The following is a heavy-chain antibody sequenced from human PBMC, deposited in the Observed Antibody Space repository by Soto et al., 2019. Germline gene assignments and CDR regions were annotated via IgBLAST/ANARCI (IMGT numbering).Heavy chain of an antibody. J-gene: IGHJ4*02. CDR1: GFTFSSNA. D-gene: IGHD3-10*01. V-gene: IGHV3-23*01. Sequence: GGSLRLSCVASGFTFSSNAMTWVRQAPGKGLEWVSVITNTGGDKIYADSVKGRFVISRDNSKKTLYLQMNFLRAEDTAIYYCARASGESYPGSRVFDSWGQGTRVTVS. CDR2: ITNTGGDK. CDR3: ARASGESYPGSRVFDS.